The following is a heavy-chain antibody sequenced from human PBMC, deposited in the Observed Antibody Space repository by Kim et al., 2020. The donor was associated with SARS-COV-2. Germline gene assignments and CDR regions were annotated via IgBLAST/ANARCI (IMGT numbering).Heavy chain of an antibody. D-gene: IGHD3-22*01. CDR2: IKSKADGGTT. CDR1: GSTFSNAW. J-gene: IGHJ4*02. CDR3: TTYYSGYDYNYFDY. Sequence: GGSLRLSCAASGSTFSNAWMSWVRLAPGKGLEWIGRIKSKADGGTTDYGAPVKGRFSISRDDSKNTLYLQMNSLKTEDTAVYYCTTYYSGYDYNYFDYRGQGTLVTVSS. V-gene: IGHV3-15*01.